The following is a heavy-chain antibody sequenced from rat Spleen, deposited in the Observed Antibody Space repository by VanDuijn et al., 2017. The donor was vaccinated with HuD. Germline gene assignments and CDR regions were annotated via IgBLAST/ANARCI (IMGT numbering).Heavy chain of an antibody. J-gene: IGHJ2*01. Sequence: EVQLVESGGGLVQPGRSLIISCVASGFTFNNYWMTWNRQTPGRGLEWVASIINTGGSMYYPDSVRGRFTVSRDNAKGTLYLQMNSLTSEDTATYYCTRATTYGYTFDYWGQGVMVTVSS. D-gene: IGHD1-4*01. CDR2: IINTGGSM. CDR1: GFTFNNYW. V-gene: IGHV5-31*01. CDR3: TRATTYGYTFDY.